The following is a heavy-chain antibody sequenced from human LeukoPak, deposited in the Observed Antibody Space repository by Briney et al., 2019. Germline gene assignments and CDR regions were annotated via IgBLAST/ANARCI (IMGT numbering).Heavy chain of an antibody. Sequence: PGGSLRLSCAASGFTFSDYYMSWIRQAPGKGLEWVSYISSSGSTIYYADSVKGRFTISRDNAKNSLYLQMNSLRAEETAVYNWARAVFWSGYYTSGNWSDPWGQGTLVTV. CDR2: ISSSGSTI. CDR3: ARAVFWSGYYTSGNWSDP. V-gene: IGHV3-11*01. CDR1: GFTFSDYY. D-gene: IGHD3-3*01. J-gene: IGHJ5*02.